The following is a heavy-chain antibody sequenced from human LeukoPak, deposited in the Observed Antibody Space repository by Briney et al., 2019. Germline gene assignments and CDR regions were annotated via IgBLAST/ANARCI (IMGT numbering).Heavy chain of an antibody. J-gene: IGHJ3*01. V-gene: IGHV3-23*01. CDR2: ISSSGGNT. CDR1: GFTFSDSA. Sequence: SGGSLRPSCAASGFTFSDSAMTWVRQVPGKGLEWVSLISSSGGNTYYADSVKGRFTISRDNSKNTLSLQMNSLRVEDTAIYYCAKDIQLSTWGLGTMVTVSS. CDR3: AKDIQLST. D-gene: IGHD3-16*02.